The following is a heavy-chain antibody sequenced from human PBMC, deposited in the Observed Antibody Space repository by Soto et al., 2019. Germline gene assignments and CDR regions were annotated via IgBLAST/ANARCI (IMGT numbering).Heavy chain of an antibody. J-gene: IGHJ6*02. CDR2: INPSGGST. D-gene: IGHD3-22*01. CDR3: ARSLITMIVVVTGGMDV. CDR1: GYTFTSYY. Sequence: ASVKVSCKASGYTFTSYYMHWVRQAPGQGLEWMGIINPSGGSTSYAQKFQGRVTMTRDTSTSTVYMELSSLRSEDTAVYHCARSLITMIVVVTGGMDVWGQGTTVTVSS. V-gene: IGHV1-46*01.